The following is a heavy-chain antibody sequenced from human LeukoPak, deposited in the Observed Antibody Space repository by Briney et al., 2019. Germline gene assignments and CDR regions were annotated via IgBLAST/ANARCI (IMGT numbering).Heavy chain of an antibody. V-gene: IGHV4-59*01. CDR2: IYYSGTT. Sequence: PSETLSLTCTVAGGSITNYYWSWIRQPPGKGLEWIGYIYYSGTTNYNPSLKSRVTISVDTSKKQFSLNPSSVTAADTAVYYCASHTLDSSSFDYWGQGTLVTVSS. J-gene: IGHJ4*02. CDR3: ASHTLDSSSFDY. CDR1: GGSITNYY. D-gene: IGHD6-6*01.